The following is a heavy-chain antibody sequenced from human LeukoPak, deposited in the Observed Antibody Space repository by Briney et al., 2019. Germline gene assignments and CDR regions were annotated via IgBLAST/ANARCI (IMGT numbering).Heavy chain of an antibody. CDR2: IWYDGSYK. CDR1: GFTFSNYG. V-gene: IGHV3-33*01. D-gene: IGHD4/OR15-4a*01. Sequence: GGSLRLSCAVSGFTFSNYGMHWVRQAPGKGREWVAVIWYDGSYKSYADSVKGRFTISRDNAKNSLYLQMNSLRVEDTAVYYCARDLGDYGWSLDSWGQGTLVTVSS. CDR3: ARDLGDYGWSLDS. J-gene: IGHJ4*02.